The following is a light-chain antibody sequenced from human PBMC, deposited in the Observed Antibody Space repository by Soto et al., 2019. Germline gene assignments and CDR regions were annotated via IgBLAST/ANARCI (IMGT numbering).Light chain of an antibody. V-gene: IGLV2-14*01. CDR2: EVS. CDR1: SSDIGAYNY. Sequence: QAVVTQPASVSGSPGQSITISCTGTSSDIGAYNYVSWYQQHPGKAPKLMIYEVSHRPSGVSNRFSGSKSGNTASLAISGLQAEDEADYYCSSYTTNNTLFGGGTKLTVL. J-gene: IGLJ2*01. CDR3: SSYTTNNTL.